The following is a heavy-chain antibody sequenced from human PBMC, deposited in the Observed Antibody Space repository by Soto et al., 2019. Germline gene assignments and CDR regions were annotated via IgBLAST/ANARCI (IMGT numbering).Heavy chain of an antibody. CDR2: ISGSGGST. V-gene: IGHV3-23*01. J-gene: IGHJ4*02. D-gene: IGHD5-12*01. Sequence: GGALRLSCGASGLTFSRYAMSLGRPAPGKGLEWVSAISGSGGSTYYADSVKGRFTISRDNSKNTLYLQMNSLRAEDTAVYYCAKGRSEDIVATISAYWGQGSLVTVSS. CDR3: AKGRSEDIVATISAY. CDR1: GLTFSRYA.